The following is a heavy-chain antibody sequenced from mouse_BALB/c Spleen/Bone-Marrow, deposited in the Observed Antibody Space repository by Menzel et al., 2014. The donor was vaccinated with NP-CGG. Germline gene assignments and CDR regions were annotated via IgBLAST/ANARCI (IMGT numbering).Heavy chain of an antibody. CDR1: GFTFRNFD. Sequence: EVQGVESGGGLVQPGGSGKLSCAASGFTFRNFDIHWVRQAPEKGLEWVAYISGASSTTYYEETVKGRFTISRDNPKNSLFLQLPSLRSEATAMYYCARSTCSYYNGMDYWGQGTSVTVSS. CDR2: ISGASSTT. D-gene: IGHD1-1*01. J-gene: IGHJ4*01. V-gene: IGHV5-17*02. CDR3: ARSTCSYYNGMDY.